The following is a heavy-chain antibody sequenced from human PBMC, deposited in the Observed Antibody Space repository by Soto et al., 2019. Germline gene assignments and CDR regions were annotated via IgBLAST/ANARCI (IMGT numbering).Heavy chain of an antibody. CDR1: GFTFSDYG. J-gene: IGHJ4*02. Sequence: PGVSLRLSCAVSGFTFSDYGMRWVRQGPGKGLEWVSTIISSGGSTYYADSVKGRFTISRDNSKNTLYLQMNSLRAEDTAIYYCVLEVRAKSFDHWGQGTLVTVSS. CDR3: VLEVRAKSFDH. V-gene: IGHV3-23*01. CDR2: IISSGGST.